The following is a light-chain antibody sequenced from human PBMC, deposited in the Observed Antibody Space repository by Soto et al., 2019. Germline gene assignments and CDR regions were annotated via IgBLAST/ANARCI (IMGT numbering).Light chain of an antibody. CDR3: QQYNNWPRT. CDR1: QSVSSN. V-gene: IGKV3-15*01. Sequence: EIVMTQSPATLSVSPGERATLSCRASQSVSSNLAWYQQKPGQAPRLLIYGASTRATAIPARFSGSGSGTEFTLTISSLQSEDFAVSYCQQYNNWPRTFGQGTKVEI. J-gene: IGKJ1*01. CDR2: GAS.